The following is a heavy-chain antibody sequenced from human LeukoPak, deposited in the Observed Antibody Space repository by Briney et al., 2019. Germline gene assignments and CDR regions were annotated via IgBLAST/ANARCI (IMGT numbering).Heavy chain of an antibody. V-gene: IGHV4-39*07. CDR1: GGSISSSSYY. CDR3: ARGPGVYYFDY. J-gene: IGHJ4*02. Sequence: PSETLSLTCTVSGGSISSSSYYWGWIRQPPGKGLEWIGSIYYSGSTYYNPSLKSRVTTSVDTSKNQFSLKLSSVTAADTAVYYCARGPGVYYFDYWGQGTLVTVSS. CDR2: IYYSGST. D-gene: IGHD2-8*01.